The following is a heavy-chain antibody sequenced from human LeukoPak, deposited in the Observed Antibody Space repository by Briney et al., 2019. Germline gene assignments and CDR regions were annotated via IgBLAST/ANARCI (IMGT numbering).Heavy chain of an antibody. CDR3: ARDYSSRGWSGSPFDY. CDR2: ISTSGDTI. J-gene: IGHJ4*02. CDR1: GFTFKNYE. V-gene: IGHV3-48*03. Sequence: GGSLRLSCAVSGFTFKNYEMNWVRQAPGKGLEWVSYISTSGDTIDYADSVKGRFTISRDNGKNSLYLQMNSLRAKDTAVYYCARDYSSRGWSGSPFDYWGQGTLVTVSS. D-gene: IGHD3-3*01.